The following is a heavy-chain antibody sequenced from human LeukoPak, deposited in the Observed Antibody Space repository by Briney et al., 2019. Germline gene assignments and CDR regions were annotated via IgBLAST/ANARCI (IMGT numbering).Heavy chain of an antibody. Sequence: SETLSLTCTVSGGSISSSTYYWGWIRQPPGKGLEWIGSIYYRGSTYNNPSLKSRVTIFVDTSKNQFSLKLSSVTATDTAVYYCARTYGDYDDAFDVWGQGTMVTVSS. CDR2: IYYRGST. D-gene: IGHD4-17*01. J-gene: IGHJ3*01. V-gene: IGHV4-39*01. CDR3: ARTYGDYDDAFDV. CDR1: GGSISSSTYY.